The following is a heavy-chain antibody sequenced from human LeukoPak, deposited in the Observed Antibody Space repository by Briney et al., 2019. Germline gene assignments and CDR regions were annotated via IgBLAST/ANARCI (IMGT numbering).Heavy chain of an antibody. D-gene: IGHD3-22*01. V-gene: IGHV4-30-2*01. Sequence: PSETLSLTCAVSGGSISSGGYSWSWIRQPPGKGLEWIGYIYHSGSTYYNPSLKSRVTISVDRSKNQFSLKLSSVTAADTAVYYCARGKKVYYDSSGYYYVGDYFDYWGQGTLVTVSS. CDR1: GGSISSGGYS. CDR2: IYHSGST. J-gene: IGHJ4*02. CDR3: ARGKKVYYDSSGYYYVGDYFDY.